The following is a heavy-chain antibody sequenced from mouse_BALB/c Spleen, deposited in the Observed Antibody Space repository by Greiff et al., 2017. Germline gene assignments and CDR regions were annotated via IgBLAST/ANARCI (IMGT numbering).Heavy chain of an antibody. CDR2: ISDGGSYT. CDR1: GFTFSDYY. J-gene: IGHJ4*01. V-gene: IGHV5-4*02. D-gene: IGHD2-1*01. Sequence: EVKLVESGGGLVKPGGSLKLSCAASGFTFSDYYMYWVRQTPEKRLEWVATISDGGSYTYYPDSVKGRFTISRANAKNNLYLQMSSLKSEDTAMYYCARGRGNGAMDYWGQGTSVTVSS. CDR3: ARGRGNGAMDY.